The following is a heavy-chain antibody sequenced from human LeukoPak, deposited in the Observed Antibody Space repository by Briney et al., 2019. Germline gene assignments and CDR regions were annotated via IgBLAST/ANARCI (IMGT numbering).Heavy chain of an antibody. V-gene: IGHV3-23*01. CDR1: GFTFGSYW. J-gene: IGHJ4*02. Sequence: GGSLRLSCAASGFTFGSYWMHWVRQAPGKGLEWVSAISGSGGSTYYADSVKGRFTISRDNSKNTLYLQMNSLRAEDTAVYYCAKARPLYYYDSRKFDYWGQGTLVTVSS. CDR2: ISGSGGST. D-gene: IGHD3-22*01. CDR3: AKARPLYYYDSRKFDY.